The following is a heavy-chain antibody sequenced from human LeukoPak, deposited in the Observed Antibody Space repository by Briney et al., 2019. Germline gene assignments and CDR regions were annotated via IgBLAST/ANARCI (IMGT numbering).Heavy chain of an antibody. J-gene: IGHJ6*02. CDR3: ARDIITMVRGVGYYYGMDV. V-gene: IGHV4-34*01. CDR1: GFTFSSYS. Sequence: SGGSLRLSCAASGFTFSSYSMNWVRQAPGKGLEWIGEINHSGSTNYNPSLKSRVTISVDTSKNQFSLKLSSVTAADTAVYYCARDIITMVRGVGYYYGMDVWGQGTTVTVSS. D-gene: IGHD3-10*01. CDR2: INHSGST.